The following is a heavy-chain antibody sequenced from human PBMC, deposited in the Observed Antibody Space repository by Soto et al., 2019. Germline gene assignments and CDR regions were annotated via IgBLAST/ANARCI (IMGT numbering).Heavy chain of an antibody. J-gene: IGHJ6*02. CDR1: GYTFTSYG. Sequence: ASVRVSCKASGYTFTSYGISWVRQAPGQGLEWMGWISAYNGNTNYAQKLQGRVTMTTDTSMSTAYMELRSLRSDDTAVYYCARDDYYDSTGYYQPNYYYYGMDVWGQGTTVTVSS. V-gene: IGHV1-18*01. CDR2: ISAYNGNT. CDR3: ARDDYYDSTGYYQPNYYYYGMDV. D-gene: IGHD3-22*01.